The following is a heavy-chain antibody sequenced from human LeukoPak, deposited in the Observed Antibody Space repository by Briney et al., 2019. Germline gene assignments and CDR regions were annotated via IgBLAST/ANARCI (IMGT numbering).Heavy chain of an antibody. Sequence: GGSLRLSCAASGFTFSSYSMNWVRQAPGKGLEWVSSISSSSSYIYYADSVKGRFTISIDNAKNSLYMQMNSLRAEDTAVYYCARDGPYYDFWSGYYSSSFDYWGQGTLVTVSS. J-gene: IGHJ4*02. CDR3: ARDGPYYDFWSGYYSSSFDY. V-gene: IGHV3-21*01. CDR2: ISSSSSYI. D-gene: IGHD3-3*01. CDR1: GFTFSSYS.